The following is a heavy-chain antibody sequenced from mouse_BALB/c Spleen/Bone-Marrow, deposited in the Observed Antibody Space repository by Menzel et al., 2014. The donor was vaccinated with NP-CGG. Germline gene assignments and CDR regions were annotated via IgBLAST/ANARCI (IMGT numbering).Heavy chain of an antibody. D-gene: IGHD1-1*01. J-gene: IGHJ3*01. CDR3: AAYYYVSSYGFAY. CDR2: IDPASGNT. V-gene: IGHV14-3*02. Sequence: VQLQQSGAELVRPGASVKLSCKASGYTFTSFWMNWVKQRPDQGLEWIGRIDPASGNTKFDPKFQGKATIASDTSSNTAYLQLSSLTSEDTAVYYCAAYYYVSSYGFAYWGQGTLVTVSA. CDR1: GYTFTSFW.